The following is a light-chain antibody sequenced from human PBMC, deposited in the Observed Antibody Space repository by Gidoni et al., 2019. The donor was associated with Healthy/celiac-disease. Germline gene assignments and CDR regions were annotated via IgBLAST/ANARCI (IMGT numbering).Light chain of an antibody. CDR3: QQANSFPIT. V-gene: IGKV1-12*01. CDR1: QGISSW. Sequence: DIQMTQSPSSASASVGDIVTIPCRARQGISSWLACNRQKPGKAPKLLIYAASSLQSGVPSRFSGSGSGTDFTLTISSLQPEDFATYYCQQANSFPITFGPGTKVDIK. J-gene: IGKJ3*01. CDR2: AAS.